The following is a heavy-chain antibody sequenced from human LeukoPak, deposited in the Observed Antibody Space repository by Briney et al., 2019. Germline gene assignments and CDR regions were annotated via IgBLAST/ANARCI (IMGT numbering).Heavy chain of an antibody. CDR3: ASRIAAAGPTAEYFQH. D-gene: IGHD6-13*01. CDR1: GYSFTSYW. J-gene: IGHJ1*01. V-gene: IGHV5-51*03. CDR2: IYPGDSDT. Sequence: KPGESLKISCKGSGYSFTSYWIGWVRQMPGKGLEWMGIIYPGDSDTRYSPSFQGQVTISADKSISTAYLQWSSLKASDTAMYYCASRIAAAGPTAEYFQHWGQGTLVTVSS.